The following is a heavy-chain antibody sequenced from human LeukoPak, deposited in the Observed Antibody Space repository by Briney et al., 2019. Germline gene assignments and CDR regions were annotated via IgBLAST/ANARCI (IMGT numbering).Heavy chain of an antibody. CDR2: IWYDGSNK. CDR1: GFTFSSYA. CDR3: ARSGDCSSTSCYPYRQSYYYYIDV. D-gene: IGHD2-2*03. J-gene: IGHJ6*03. V-gene: IGHV3-33*08. Sequence: GGSLRLSCAASGFTFSSYAMSWVRQAPGKGLEWVAVIWYDGSNKYYADSVKGRFAISRDNAKNSLYLQMNSLRAEDTAVYYCARSGDCSSTSCYPYRQSYYYYIDVWGKGTTVTVSS.